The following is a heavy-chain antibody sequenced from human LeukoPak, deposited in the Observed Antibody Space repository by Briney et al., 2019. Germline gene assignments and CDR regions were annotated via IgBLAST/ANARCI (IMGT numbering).Heavy chain of an antibody. CDR3: ARGFAAAGLGYYYYYYMDV. J-gene: IGHJ6*03. CDR1: GGSISSSTYY. V-gene: IGHV4-39*07. CDR2: INHSGST. D-gene: IGHD6-13*01. Sequence: SETLSLTCTVSGGSISSSTYYWSWIRQPPGKGLEWIGEINHSGSTNYNPSLKSRVTISVDTSKNQFSLKLSSVTAADTAVYYCARGFAAAGLGYYYYYYMDVWGKGTTVTVSS.